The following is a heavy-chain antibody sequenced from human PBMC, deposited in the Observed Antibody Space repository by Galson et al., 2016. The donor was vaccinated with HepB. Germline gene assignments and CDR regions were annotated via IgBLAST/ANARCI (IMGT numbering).Heavy chain of an antibody. CDR3: ARVGREDYSGKTFGFDY. Sequence: SLRLSCAVSGFTFISYSMNWVRQAPGKGQEWVSYISRSSSTIYYADSVKGRFTISRDNAKNSLYLQMNSLRDEDTAVYYCARVGREDYSGKTFGFDYWGQGALVTVSS. D-gene: IGHD4-23*01. J-gene: IGHJ4*02. V-gene: IGHV3-48*02. CDR1: GFTFISYS. CDR2: ISRSSSTI.